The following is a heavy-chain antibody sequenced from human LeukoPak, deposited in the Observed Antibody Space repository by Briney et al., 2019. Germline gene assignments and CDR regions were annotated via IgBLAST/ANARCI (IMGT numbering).Heavy chain of an antibody. V-gene: IGHV4-59*12. J-gene: IGHJ3*02. CDR3: ARVKETPYYYDSSGYDAFDI. CDR2: IYYSGST. Sequence: TPSETLSLTCTVSGGSISSYYWSWIRQPPGKGLEWIGYIYYSGSTNYNPSLKSRVTISVDTSKNQFSLKLSSVTAADTAVYYCARVKETPYYYDSSGYDAFDIWGQGTMVTVSS. CDR1: GGSISSYY. D-gene: IGHD3-22*01.